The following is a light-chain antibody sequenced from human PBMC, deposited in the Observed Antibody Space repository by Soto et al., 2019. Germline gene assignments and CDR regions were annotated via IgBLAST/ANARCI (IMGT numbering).Light chain of an antibody. CDR3: QQYNNWPHT. Sequence: EIVMTHSPATLSVSPGERATLSCMASQSVSSKLAWFQQKPGQAPSLLIYGVSTRATGVPVRFSGSGSGTEFTLTVNSLQSEDFEVYYCQQYNNWPHTFGQGTKVDIK. V-gene: IGKV3-15*01. J-gene: IGKJ2*01. CDR1: QSVSSK. CDR2: GVS.